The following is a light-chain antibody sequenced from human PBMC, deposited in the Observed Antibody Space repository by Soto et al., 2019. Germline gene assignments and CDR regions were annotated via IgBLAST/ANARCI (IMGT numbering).Light chain of an antibody. CDR1: SSDVGSYNR. V-gene: IGLV2-18*02. Sequence: QSALTQPPSVSGSPGQSVTISCTGSSSDVGSYNRVSWYQQPPGTAPTLMIYEVSNRPSGVPDRFSGSKSGNTASLTISGLQADDEADYYCSSYTSSSNLDVVFGGGTKLTVL. J-gene: IGLJ2*01. CDR2: EVS. CDR3: SSYTSSSNLDVV.